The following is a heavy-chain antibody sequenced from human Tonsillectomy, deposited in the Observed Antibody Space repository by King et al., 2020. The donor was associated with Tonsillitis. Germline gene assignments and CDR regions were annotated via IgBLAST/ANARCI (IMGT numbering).Heavy chain of an antibody. J-gene: IGHJ6*03. Sequence: PLQESGPGLVKPSQTLSLTCTVSGGSISSGSYYWSWIRQPAGKGLEWIGRIYTSGSTNYNPSLKSRVTISVDTSKNQFSLKLSSVTAADTAVYYCARDRGAYSSSHNYYYYYMDVWGKGTTVTVSS. CDR3: ARDRGAYSSSHNYYYYYMDV. CDR2: IYTSGST. D-gene: IGHD6-6*01. CDR1: GGSISSGSYY. V-gene: IGHV4-61*02.